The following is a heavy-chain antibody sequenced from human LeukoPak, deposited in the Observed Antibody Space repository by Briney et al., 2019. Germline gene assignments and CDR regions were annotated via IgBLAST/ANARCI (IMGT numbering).Heavy chain of an antibody. CDR3: ARKQGATFDY. CDR1: GGTFSSYA. V-gene: IGHV1-69*13. J-gene: IGHJ4*02. Sequence: VASVKVSCKASGGTFSSYASSWVRQAPGQGLEWMGGIIPIFGTANYAQKFQGRVTITADESTSTAYMELSSLRSEDTAVYYCARKQGATFDYWGQGTLVTVSS. D-gene: IGHD4/OR15-4a*01. CDR2: IIPIFGTA.